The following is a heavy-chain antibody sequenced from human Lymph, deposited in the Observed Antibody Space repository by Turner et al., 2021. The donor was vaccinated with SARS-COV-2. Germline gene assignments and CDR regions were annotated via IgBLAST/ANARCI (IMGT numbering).Heavy chain of an antibody. J-gene: IGHJ6*02. Sequence: PGRSLKPSSAASRFTLRRHGMDWVRQAPGKGPEWLAVISNDENSKNHADSEKGRLKIPRDNSNNTLYLQMSSLGVEDTAIYYCAKDGGYDDSRNYALGFWGQGTTVTVSS. CDR1: RFTLRRHG. V-gene: IGHV3-30*18. CDR3: AKDGGYDDSRNYALGF. CDR2: ISNDENSK. D-gene: IGHD3-22*01.